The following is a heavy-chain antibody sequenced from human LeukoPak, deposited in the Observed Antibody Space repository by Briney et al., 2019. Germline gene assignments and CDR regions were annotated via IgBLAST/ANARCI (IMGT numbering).Heavy chain of an antibody. J-gene: IGHJ5*02. D-gene: IGHD2-2*01. V-gene: IGHV1-2*02. CDR3: ARGYCSSTSCCDWFDP. Sequence: GASVKVSCKASGYTFTGYYMHWVRQAPGQGLEWMGWINPNSGGTNYAQKFQGRVTMTRDTSISTAYMELSRLRSDDTAVYYCARGYCSSTSCCDWFDPWGQGTLVTVSS. CDR2: INPNSGGT. CDR1: GYTFTGYY.